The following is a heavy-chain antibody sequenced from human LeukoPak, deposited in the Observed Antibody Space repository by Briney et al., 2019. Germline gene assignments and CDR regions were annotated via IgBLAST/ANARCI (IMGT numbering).Heavy chain of an antibody. Sequence: GASVKVSCKSSGYTFSDYFVHWVRRAPGQGLEWMGWINLNNGFTDYAHNLQGRGTMTRDTSITTAYMELSGLTSDDTAVYYCARDDPRDLVDIDYWGQGTLVTVSS. J-gene: IGHJ4*02. CDR3: ARDDPRDLVDIDY. CDR1: GYTFSDYF. V-gene: IGHV1-2*02. CDR2: INLNNGFT. D-gene: IGHD3/OR15-3a*01.